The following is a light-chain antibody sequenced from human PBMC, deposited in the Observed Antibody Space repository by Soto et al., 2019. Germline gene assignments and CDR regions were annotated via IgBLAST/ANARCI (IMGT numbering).Light chain of an antibody. J-gene: IGLJ1*01. CDR3: NSYTSKSTGV. CDR1: SSDVGGYNY. Sequence: QSALTQPASQSGSPGQSITISCTGTSSDVGGYNYVSWYQQHPGKAPKLIVYEDTNRPSGVSNRFSGSKSGNTASLTISGPQAEDEADYYCNSYTSKSTGVFGTGTKLTVL. CDR2: EDT. V-gene: IGLV2-14*01.